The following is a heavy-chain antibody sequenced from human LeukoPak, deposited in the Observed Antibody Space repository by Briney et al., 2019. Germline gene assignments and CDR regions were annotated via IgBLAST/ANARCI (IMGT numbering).Heavy chain of an antibody. CDR2: ISSNGDNI. J-gene: IGHJ4*02. CDR3: VKDQYYYDSSGSGNYRDY. CDR1: GFTFTNYD. D-gene: IGHD3-22*01. Sequence: PGGSLRLSCSGSGFTFTNYDMHWVRQAPGKGPEYVSGISSNGDNIYYADSVKGRFTISRDNSKKTLYLQMSSLRAEDTAVYYRVKDQYYYDSSGSGNYRDYWGQGTLVTVSS. V-gene: IGHV3-64D*06.